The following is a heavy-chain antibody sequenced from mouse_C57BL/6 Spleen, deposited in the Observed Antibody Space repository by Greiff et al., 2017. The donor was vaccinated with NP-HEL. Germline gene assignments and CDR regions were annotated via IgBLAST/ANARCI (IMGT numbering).Heavy chain of an antibody. D-gene: IGHD2-10*02. Sequence: DVMLVESGGGLVKPGGSLKLSCAASGFTFSSYAMSWVRQTPEKRLEWVATISDGGSYTYYPDNVKGRFTISRDNAKNNLYLQMSHLKSEDTAMYYCAREPSNYGYFDVWGTGTTVTVSS. CDR3: AREPSNYGYFDV. CDR1: GFTFSSYA. J-gene: IGHJ1*03. V-gene: IGHV5-4*01. CDR2: ISDGGSYT.